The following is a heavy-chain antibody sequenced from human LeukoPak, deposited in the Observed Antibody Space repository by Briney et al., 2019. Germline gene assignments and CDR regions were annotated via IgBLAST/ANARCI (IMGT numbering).Heavy chain of an antibody. V-gene: IGHV5-51*01. J-gene: IGHJ4*02. CDR2: IYAGDSDT. CDR3: ARPGRGSPSSAIDY. Sequence: AGESLKISCKGSGYSFNTYWIGWVRQMPGKGLEWMGIIYAGDSDTRYSPSFQGQVTISADRSISTAYLQWSRLKASDTAMYYCARPGRGSPSSAIDYWGQGTLVTVSS. D-gene: IGHD3-10*01. CDR1: GYSFNTYW.